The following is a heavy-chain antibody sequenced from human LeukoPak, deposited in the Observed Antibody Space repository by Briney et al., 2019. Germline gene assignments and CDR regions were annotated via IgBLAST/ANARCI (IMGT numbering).Heavy chain of an antibody. D-gene: IGHD2-15*01. Sequence: PGGSLRLSCAVSGFSLTTYEMDWLRQAPGKGLEWVAYTDSNSETTHYAASVKGRFIISRDNAKNSLYLQMNSLRAEDTALYYCVREYCSGGSCSDAFDIWGQGTMVTVSS. J-gene: IGHJ3*02. CDR2: TDSNSETT. V-gene: IGHV3-48*03. CDR1: GFSLTTYE. CDR3: VREYCSGGSCSDAFDI.